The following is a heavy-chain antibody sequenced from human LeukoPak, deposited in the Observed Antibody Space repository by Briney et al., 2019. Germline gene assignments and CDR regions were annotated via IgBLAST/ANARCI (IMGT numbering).Heavy chain of an antibody. J-gene: IGHJ4*02. V-gene: IGHV3-23*01. Sequence: PGVSLRLSCAASGFTFSSYAMNWVRGAPGKGLEWVSGISGSGGSTYYADSVKGRYTISRDNSKNTLYLQMNSLIAEDTAVYYCVKADSGYDLLFDYWGQGTLVTVSS. CDR2: ISGSGGST. D-gene: IGHD5-12*01. CDR3: VKADSGYDLLFDY. CDR1: GFTFSSYA.